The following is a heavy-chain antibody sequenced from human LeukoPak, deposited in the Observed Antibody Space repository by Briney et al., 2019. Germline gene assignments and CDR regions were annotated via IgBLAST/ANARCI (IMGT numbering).Heavy chain of an antibody. CDR3: ARSGGSGFQLDS. CDR1: GGSIGSYY. Sequence: SDTLSLTCTVSGGSIGSYYWSWIRQPAGKGLEWIGRSYTTGSTNYNPSLKSRVTMSLDTSKNQLSLNLSSVTAADTAVYYCARSGGSGFQLDSWGQGTLVTVYS. V-gene: IGHV4-4*07. J-gene: IGHJ4*02. CDR2: SYTTGST. D-gene: IGHD1-26*01.